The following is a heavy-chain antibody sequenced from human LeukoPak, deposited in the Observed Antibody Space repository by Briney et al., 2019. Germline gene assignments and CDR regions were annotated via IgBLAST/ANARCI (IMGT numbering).Heavy chain of an antibody. J-gene: IGHJ5*02. Sequence: SETLSLTCTVSGGSISSYYWGWIRQPPGKGLEWIGSIYYSGSTYYNPSLKSRVTISVDTSKNQFSLKLSSVTAADTAVYYCARQAINYDFWSGSGWFDPWGQGTLVTVSS. D-gene: IGHD3-3*01. CDR2: IYYSGST. CDR1: GGSISSYY. V-gene: IGHV4-39*01. CDR3: ARQAINYDFWSGSGWFDP.